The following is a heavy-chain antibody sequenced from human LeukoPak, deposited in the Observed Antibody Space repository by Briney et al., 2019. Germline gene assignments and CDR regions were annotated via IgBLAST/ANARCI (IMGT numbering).Heavy chain of an antibody. CDR3: ARGRNPPPIAVAGGRWFDP. CDR2: MNPNSGNT. CDR1: GYTFTSYD. J-gene: IGHJ5*02. Sequence: ASVKVSCKASGYTFTSYDINWVRQATGQGLEWMGWMNPNSGNTGYAQKFQGRVTMTRNTSISTAYMELSSLRSEDTAVYYCARGRNPPPIAVAGGRWFDPWGQGTLVTVSS. V-gene: IGHV1-8*01. D-gene: IGHD6-19*01.